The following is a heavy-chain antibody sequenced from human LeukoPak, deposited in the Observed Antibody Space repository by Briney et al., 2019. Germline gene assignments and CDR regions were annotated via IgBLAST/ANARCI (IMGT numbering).Heavy chain of an antibody. V-gene: IGHV1-2*02. D-gene: IGHD3-16*02. CDR1: GYTFIDYY. CDR3: TAAPNRHYDYVWGSYRYTPDLEC. CDR2: INPNSGGT. J-gene: IGHJ4*02. Sequence: VASVKVSCKASGYTFIDYYIHWVRQAPGQGLEWMGWINPNSGGTSYAQKFQGRVTMPRDTSISTAYMELSRLRSDDTAVYYCTAAPNRHYDYVWGSYRYTPDLECWGQGTLVTVSS.